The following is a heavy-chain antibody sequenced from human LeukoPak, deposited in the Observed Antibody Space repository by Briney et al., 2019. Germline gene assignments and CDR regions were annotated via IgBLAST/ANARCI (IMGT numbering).Heavy chain of an antibody. CDR3: ARGRLDYYDSSGYYTAEYFQH. CDR1: GGSFSGYY. D-gene: IGHD3-22*01. Sequence: PSETLSLTCAVYGGSFSGYYWSWIRQPPGKGLEWIGEINHSGSTNYNPSLKSRVTISVDTSKNQFSLKLSSVTAADTAVYYCARGRLDYYDSSGYYTAEYFQHWGQGTLVTVSS. CDR2: INHSGST. V-gene: IGHV4-34*01. J-gene: IGHJ1*01.